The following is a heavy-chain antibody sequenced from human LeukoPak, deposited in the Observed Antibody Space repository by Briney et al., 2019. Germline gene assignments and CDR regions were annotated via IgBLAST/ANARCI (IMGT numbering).Heavy chain of an antibody. CDR1: GYTFGSYD. D-gene: IGHD3-3*01. CDR3: ARLSETAAYYYTTGYYYLGY. CDR2: MNPGSGNT. Sequence: ASVKVSCKASGYTFGSYDINWVRKATGQGLEWMGWMNPGSGNTGYAQKFQGRVTMTRDTSISTAYMGLSGLRSEDTAVYYCARLSETAAYYYTTGYYYLGYWGQGTLVTVDS. J-gene: IGHJ4*02. V-gene: IGHV1-8*02.